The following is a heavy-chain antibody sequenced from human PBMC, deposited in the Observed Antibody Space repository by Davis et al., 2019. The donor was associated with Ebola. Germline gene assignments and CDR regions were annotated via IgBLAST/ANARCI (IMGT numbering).Heavy chain of an antibody. CDR1: VSTFTSYG. CDR2: ISYEGTNR. Sequence: LKIPSAASVSTFTSYGMQWLRQAPGTGTAWMQVISYEGTNRYYADIFKGRFTLSRDNSKNTLYLQMNSLRAEDTAVYYCARVGSFCSGDSRGTHGYYHYGMDVLGKGTTVTVSS. D-gene: IGHD2-21*01. V-gene: IGHV3-30*03. CDR3: ARVGSFCSGDSRGTHGYYHYGMDV. J-gene: IGHJ6*04.